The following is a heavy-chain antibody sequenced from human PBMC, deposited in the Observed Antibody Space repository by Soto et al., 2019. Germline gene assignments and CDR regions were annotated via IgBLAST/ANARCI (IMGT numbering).Heavy chain of an antibody. D-gene: IGHD1-26*01. CDR3: AKDVVVGATTGLADYYYYYGMAV. J-gene: IGHJ6*02. CDR2: ISYDGSNK. CDR1: GFTFSSYG. V-gene: IGHV3-30*18. Sequence: GGSLRLSCAASGFTFSSYGMHWVRQAPGKGLEWVAVISYDGSNKYYADSVKGRFTISRDNSKNTLYLQMNSLRAEDTAVYYCAKDVVVGATTGLADYYYYYGMAVWGQGTKVTVSS.